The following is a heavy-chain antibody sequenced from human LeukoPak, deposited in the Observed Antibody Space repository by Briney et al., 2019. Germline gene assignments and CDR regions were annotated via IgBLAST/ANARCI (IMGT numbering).Heavy chain of an antibody. CDR1: GYTFTGYF. D-gene: IGHD2-15*01. CDR3: ARDLGEGYERDY. V-gene: IGHV1-2*02. CDR2: INPNSGGT. J-gene: IGHJ4*02. Sequence: PVASVKVSCKASGYTFTGYFIHWVRQAPGQGLQWMGCINPNSGGTNYAQKFQGRVTMTRDTSISTAYMELSRLRSDDTAVYYCARDLGEGYERDYWGQGTLVTVSA.